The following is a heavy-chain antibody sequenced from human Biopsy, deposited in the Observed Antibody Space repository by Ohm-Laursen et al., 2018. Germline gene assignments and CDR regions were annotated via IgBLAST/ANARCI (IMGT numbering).Heavy chain of an antibody. CDR2: IYGGGFGT. D-gene: IGHD3-10*01. CDR1: GFTFHTYA. Sequence: SLRLSCAASGFTFHTYAMNWVRQAPGKGLEWVAGIYGGGFGTYYADSVKGRLSISRDNSENTLYLHMNSLRAEDTAVYFCAKFEGDPTPSYYFDYWGQGTLVTVSS. V-gene: IGHV3-23*01. CDR3: AKFEGDPTPSYYFDY. J-gene: IGHJ4*02.